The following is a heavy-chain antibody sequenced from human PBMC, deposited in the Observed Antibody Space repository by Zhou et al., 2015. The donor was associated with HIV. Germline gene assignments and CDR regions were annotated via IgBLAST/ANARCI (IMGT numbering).Heavy chain of an antibody. V-gene: IGHV3-74*02. D-gene: IGHD4-17*01. CDR3: ARSKQDYGDNWYFDL. J-gene: IGHJ2*01. CDR2: IDQDGSTT. Sequence: DVQMVESGGALVRPGGSVRLSCEVSGFTFSIYWLHWVRQVPGKGLMWVGRIDQDGSTTAFADSVKGRFSISRDNARHILFLEMNNLRPEDTAVYYCARSKQDYGDNWYFDLWGRGTLVTVSS. CDR1: GFTFSIYW.